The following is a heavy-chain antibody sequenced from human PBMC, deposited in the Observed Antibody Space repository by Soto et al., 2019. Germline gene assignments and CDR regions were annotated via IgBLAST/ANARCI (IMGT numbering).Heavy chain of an antibody. CDR2: IWYDGSSK. CDR1: GFTFSSYG. J-gene: IGHJ6*02. Sequence: PGGSLRLSCAASGFTFSSYGMHWVRQAPGKGLEWVAVIWYDGSSKYYADSVKGRFTISRDNSKNTLYLQMNSLRAEDTAVYYCARRQQVGIVGDSKKVYYYYGMDVWGQGTTVTVSS. D-gene: IGHD1-26*01. CDR3: ARRQQVGIVGDSKKVYYYYGMDV. V-gene: IGHV3-33*01.